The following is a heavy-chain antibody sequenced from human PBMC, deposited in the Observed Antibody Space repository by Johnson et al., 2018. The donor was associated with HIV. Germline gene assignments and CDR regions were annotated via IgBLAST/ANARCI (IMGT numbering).Heavy chain of an antibody. D-gene: IGHD2-15*01. CDR1: GFTFSRYA. V-gene: IGHV3-30-3*01. J-gene: IGHJ3*02. CDR3: ARERYGSQAIDGFDI. CDR2: ISYHGSNQ. Sequence: QVQLMESGGGVVQPGRSLRLSCAASGFTFSRYAMHWVRQAPGKGLEWVAVISYHGSNQYYADSVKGRFTISRDNSKNTLYLQMNSLRAEDTAVYYCARERYGSQAIDGFDIWGQGTMVTVSS.